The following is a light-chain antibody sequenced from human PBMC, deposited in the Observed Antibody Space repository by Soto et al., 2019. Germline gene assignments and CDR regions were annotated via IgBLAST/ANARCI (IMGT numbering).Light chain of an antibody. CDR3: SSYAGGNNVI. J-gene: IGLJ2*01. CDR2: EVT. Sequence: QSALTQPPSASGSPGQSVTISCSGTSSDVGGYDYVSWYQQHPGKAPRAIIYEVTQRPSGVPDRFSGSKSGNTASLTVSGLQSEDEADYYCSSYAGGNNVIFGGGTKLTVL. CDR1: SSDVGGYDY. V-gene: IGLV2-8*01.